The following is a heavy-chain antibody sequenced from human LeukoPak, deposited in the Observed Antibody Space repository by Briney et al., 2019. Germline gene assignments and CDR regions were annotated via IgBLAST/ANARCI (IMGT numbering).Heavy chain of an antibody. D-gene: IGHD6-19*01. V-gene: IGHV3-53*04. CDR2: IYGDGGT. Sequence: PGGSLRLSCTGSGFIVSTSYMTWVRQAPGKGLECLSLIYGDGGTFYADSVKGRFTISRHNFDNTLYLQMNSLRAEDTAVYYCARVGIGTVAGNYFDDWGQGTLVTVSS. CDR1: GFIVSTSY. CDR3: ARVGIGTVAGNYFDD. J-gene: IGHJ4*02.